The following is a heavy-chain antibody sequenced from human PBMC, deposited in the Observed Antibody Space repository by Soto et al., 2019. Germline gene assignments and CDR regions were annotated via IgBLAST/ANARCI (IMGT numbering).Heavy chain of an antibody. V-gene: IGHV3-21*01. J-gene: IGHJ5*02. D-gene: IGHD3-22*01. CDR2: ISSSSRYI. Sequence: EVQLVESGGGLVKPGGSLRLSCAASGFTFSSYSMNWVRQAPVKGLEWVSSISSSSRYIYYADSVKGRFTISRDNAKNSLYLRMNSLRAEDTAVYYCARDMYYYDSRWFDPWGQGTLVTVSS. CDR1: GFTFSSYS. CDR3: ARDMYYYDSRWFDP.